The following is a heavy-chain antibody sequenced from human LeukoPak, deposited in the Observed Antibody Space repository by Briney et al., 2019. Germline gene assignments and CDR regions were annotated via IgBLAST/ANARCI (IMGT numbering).Heavy chain of an antibody. CDR1: GYTFTSYD. V-gene: IGHV1-8*01. Sequence: ASVKVSCKASGYTFTSYDINWVRQATGQGLEWMGWMNPNSGNTGYAQKFQGRVTMTRNTSISTAYMELSSLRSEDTAVYYCARDQYSSGWGYYYYGMDVWGQGTTVTVSS. CDR3: ARDQYSSGWGYYYYGMDV. CDR2: MNPNSGNT. J-gene: IGHJ6*02. D-gene: IGHD6-19*01.